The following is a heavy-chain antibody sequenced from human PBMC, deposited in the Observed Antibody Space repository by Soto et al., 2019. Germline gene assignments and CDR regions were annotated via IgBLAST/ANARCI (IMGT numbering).Heavy chain of an antibody. J-gene: IGHJ4*02. V-gene: IGHV2-5*02. Sequence: SGHTLVNPTQTLTLTYTFSGFSLRATGVGVGWVRQPPGNALEWLALIYWDDDKRYSPSLKSRLTITKNTSKNQVVLTMTNMDPVDTATYYCAHRHVYCYGYPFDYWGQGTLVTVSS. D-gene: IGHD5-18*01. CDR3: AHRHVYCYGYPFDY. CDR2: IYWDDDK. CDR1: GFSLRATGVG.